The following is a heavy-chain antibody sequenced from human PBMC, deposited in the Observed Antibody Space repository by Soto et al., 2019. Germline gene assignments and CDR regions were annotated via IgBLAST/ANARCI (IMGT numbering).Heavy chain of an antibody. CDR2: ISWNSGSI. CDR1: GFTFDDYA. V-gene: IGHV3-9*01. J-gene: IGHJ6*02. Sequence: PWGSLRRSCAASGFTFDDYAMHWVRQAPGKGLEWVSGISWNSGSIGYADSVKGRFTISRDNAKNSLYLQMNSLRAEDTALYYCAKDMKGNYYGSGSYYNPRYYYYGMDVWGQGTTVTVSS. CDR3: AKDMKGNYYGSGSYYNPRYYYYGMDV. D-gene: IGHD3-10*01.